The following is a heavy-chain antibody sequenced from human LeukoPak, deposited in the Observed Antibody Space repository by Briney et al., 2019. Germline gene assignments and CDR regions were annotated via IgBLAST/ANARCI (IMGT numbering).Heavy chain of an antibody. V-gene: IGHV3-23*01. CDR3: AKERQTGNYFTSDY. CDR2: ISGRGEST. J-gene: IGHJ4*02. Sequence: GGSLRLSCAASGFTFSSYTMSWVRQAPGEGLEWLSAISGRGESTFYAPSVKGRFAISRDNSDNTLYLQMSSLRVDDTAVYFCAKERQTGNYFTSDYWGQGTLVTVSS. CDR1: GFTFSSYT. D-gene: IGHD1-14*01.